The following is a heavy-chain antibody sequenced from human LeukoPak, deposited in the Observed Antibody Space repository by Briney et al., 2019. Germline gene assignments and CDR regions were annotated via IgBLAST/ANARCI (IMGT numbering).Heavy chain of an antibody. V-gene: IGHV3-23*01. CDR1: GFTLSTNW. D-gene: IGHD2-2*01. Sequence: GGSLRLSCAASGFTLSTNWMSWVRQAPGKGLEWVSAISGSGGSTYYTDSVKGRFTISRDNSKNTLYLQMNSLRAEDTAVYYCAKEPVVPAAMFSYWGQGTLVTVSS. CDR3: AKEPVVPAAMFSY. CDR2: ISGSGGST. J-gene: IGHJ4*02.